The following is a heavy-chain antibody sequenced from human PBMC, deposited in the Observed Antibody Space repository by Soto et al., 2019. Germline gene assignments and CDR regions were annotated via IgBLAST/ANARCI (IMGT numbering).Heavy chain of an antibody. J-gene: IGHJ6*02. CDR2: IYYSGST. CDR1: GGSVSSGSYY. CDR3: ARLEGSSGWYPTYYYGMDV. Sequence: QVQLQESGPGLVKPSETLSLTCTVSGGSVSSGSYYWSWIRQPPGKGLEWIGYIYYSGSTNYNPSLKRRVTISVDTSKNQFSLKLSSVTAADTAVYYCARLEGSSGWYPTYYYGMDVWGQGTTVTVSS. D-gene: IGHD6-19*01. V-gene: IGHV4-61*01.